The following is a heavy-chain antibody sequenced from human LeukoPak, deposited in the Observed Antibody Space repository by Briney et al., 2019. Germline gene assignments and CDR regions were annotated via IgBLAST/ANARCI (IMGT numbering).Heavy chain of an antibody. CDR2: ISTYNVNT. CDR1: HYTFTSYA. D-gene: IGHD3-10*01. V-gene: IGHV1-18*04. CDR3: GRRRIGPFGDYVDY. Sequence: ASVKASCKASHYTFTSYAISWVPQAPRQGLKCMGWISTYNVNTNYAQKLHGRVTMTTDTPTSTVYMELKSLISDDTAVYYCGRRRIGPFGDYVDYWGQGTLVTVSS. J-gene: IGHJ4*02.